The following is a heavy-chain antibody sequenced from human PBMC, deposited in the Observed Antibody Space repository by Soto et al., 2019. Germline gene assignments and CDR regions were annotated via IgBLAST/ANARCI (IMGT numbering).Heavy chain of an antibody. V-gene: IGHV1-69*01. CDR1: GGTFDNFI. CDR3: ARNGTYSSSLSQYSGMDV. CDR2: IVPMLGTP. D-gene: IGHD1-26*01. J-gene: IGHJ6*02. Sequence: QVQLVQSGAEVKEPGSSVRVSCEASGGTFDNFIMNWVRQTPGRGLEWMGGIVPMLGTPTYAEKFKGRVTISATGSTSTMYMEVTSLRSEDTAIYYCARNGTYSSSLSQYSGMDVWGQGTTVTVSS.